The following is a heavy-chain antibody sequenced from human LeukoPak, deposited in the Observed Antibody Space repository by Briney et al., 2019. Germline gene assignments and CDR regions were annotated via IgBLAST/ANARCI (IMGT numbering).Heavy chain of an antibody. CDR2: MHYTGST. CDR1: GGSISSYY. CDR3: ARGYCSGGTCYSYIYYYMDV. Sequence: SETLSLTCTVAGGSISSYYWSWIRQPPGKGLEWIGYMHYTGSTKYNPSLRGRVIMSVDTSKGQSSLRLSPVTAADTAVYYCARGYCSGGTCYSYIYYYMDVWGKGTTVTVSS. V-gene: IGHV4-59*01. J-gene: IGHJ6*03. D-gene: IGHD2-15*01.